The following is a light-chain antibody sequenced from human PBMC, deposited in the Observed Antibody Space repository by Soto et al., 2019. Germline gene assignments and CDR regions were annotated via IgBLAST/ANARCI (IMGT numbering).Light chain of an antibody. CDR2: GAS. Sequence: EIVLTQSPGTLSLSPRERATLSCRASQSVSSSYLAWYQQKPGQAPGLLIYGASSRATGIPDWFSGSWSGTDFTRAISRLEPEGVAVYYCQQYGSSPDTFGQRTKLEIK. J-gene: IGKJ2*01. V-gene: IGKV3-20*01. CDR3: QQYGSSPDT. CDR1: QSVSSSY.